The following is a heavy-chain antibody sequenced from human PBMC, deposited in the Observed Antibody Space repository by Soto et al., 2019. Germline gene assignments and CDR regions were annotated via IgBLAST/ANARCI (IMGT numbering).Heavy chain of an antibody. Sequence: SVKVSCKASGGTFSSYATSWVRQAPGQGLEWMGGIIPIFGTANYAQKFQGRVTITADKSTSTAYMELSSLRSEDTAVYYCARVKWLARSRYFDYWGQGTLVTVSS. D-gene: IGHD6-19*01. CDR2: IIPIFGTA. CDR3: ARVKWLARSRYFDY. V-gene: IGHV1-69*06. J-gene: IGHJ4*02. CDR1: GGTFSSYA.